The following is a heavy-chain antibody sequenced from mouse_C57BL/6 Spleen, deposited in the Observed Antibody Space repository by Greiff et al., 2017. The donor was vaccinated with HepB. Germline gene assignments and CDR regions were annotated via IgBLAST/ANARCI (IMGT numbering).Heavy chain of an antibody. J-gene: IGHJ4*01. CDR2: IYPGDGDT. CDR3: ASPTAQAFYAMDY. CDR1: GYAFSSSW. D-gene: IGHD3-2*02. V-gene: IGHV1-82*01. Sequence: VQLVESGPELVKPGASVKISCKASGYAFSSSWMNWVKQRPGQGLEWIGRIYPGDGDTNYNGKFKGKATLTADKSSSTAYMQLSSLTSEDSAVYFCASPTAQAFYAMDYWGQGTSVTVSS.